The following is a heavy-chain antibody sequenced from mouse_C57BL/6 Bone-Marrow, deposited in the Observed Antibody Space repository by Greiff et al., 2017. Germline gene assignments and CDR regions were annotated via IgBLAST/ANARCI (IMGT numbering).Heavy chain of an antibody. D-gene: IGHD2-5*01. V-gene: IGHV5-17*01. CDR1: GFTFSDYG. CDR2: ISSGSSTI. Sequence: EVMLVESGGGLVKPGGSLKLSCAASGFTFSDYGMHWVRQAPEKGLEWVAYISSGSSTIYYADPVKGRFTISRDNAKNTLFLQMTSLRSEDTAMYYCATYSNSFDYWGQGTTLTVSS. CDR3: ATYSNSFDY. J-gene: IGHJ2*01.